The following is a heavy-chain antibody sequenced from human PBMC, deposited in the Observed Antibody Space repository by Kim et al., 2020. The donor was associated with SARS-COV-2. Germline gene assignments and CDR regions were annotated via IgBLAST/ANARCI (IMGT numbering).Heavy chain of an antibody. D-gene: IGHD3-9*01. V-gene: IGHV4-59*09. Sequence: LNSRVTTSVDTSKNQFTLKLSSVTAADTAVYYCARGGYLDCLLPPTWFDPWGQGTLVTVS. CDR3: ARGGYLDCLLPPTWFDP. J-gene: IGHJ5*02.